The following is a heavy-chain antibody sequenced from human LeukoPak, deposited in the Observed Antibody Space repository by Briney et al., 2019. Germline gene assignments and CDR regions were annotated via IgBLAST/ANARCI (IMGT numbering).Heavy chain of an antibody. CDR3: ARAILRAEGCFDH. V-gene: IGHV3-7*01. J-gene: IGHJ4*02. CDR1: GFTFSTYW. CDR2: GGEK. Sequence: GGSLRLSCAASGFTFSTYWMKADGGEKDHVASVKGRFTISRDNAKNSLYLQMNSLRAGDTAVYYCARAILRAEGCFDHWGQGTLVTVSS. D-gene: IGHD1-26*01.